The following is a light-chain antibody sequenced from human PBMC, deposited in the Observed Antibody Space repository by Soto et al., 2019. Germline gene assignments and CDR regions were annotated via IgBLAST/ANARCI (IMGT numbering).Light chain of an antibody. CDR1: SGDVGGYNY. CDR2: DVS. J-gene: IGLJ7*02. Sequence: QSALTQPASVSGSPGQSITISCTGTSGDVGGYNYVSWYQQHPGKAPKLMIYDVSHRPSGVSNRFSGSKSGNTASLTISGLPAEDEADYYCSSSTSSNPAVFGEGTQLTAL. CDR3: SSSTSSNPAV. V-gene: IGLV2-14*03.